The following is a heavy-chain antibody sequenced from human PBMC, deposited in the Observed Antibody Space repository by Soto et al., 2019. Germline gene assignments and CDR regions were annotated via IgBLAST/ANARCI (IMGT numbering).Heavy chain of an antibody. CDR2: IIPIFGTA. Sequence: SVKVSCKASGGTFSSYAISWVRQAPGQGLEWMGGIIPIFGTANYAQKFQGRVTITADESTSTAYMELSSLRSEDTAVYYCASAPYYYDSSGSGPPFDYWGQGTLVPVSS. J-gene: IGHJ4*02. V-gene: IGHV1-69*13. CDR1: GGTFSSYA. D-gene: IGHD3-22*01. CDR3: ASAPYYYDSSGSGPPFDY.